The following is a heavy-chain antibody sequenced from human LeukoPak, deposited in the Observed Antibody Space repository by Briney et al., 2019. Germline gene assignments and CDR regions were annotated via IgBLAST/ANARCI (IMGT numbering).Heavy chain of an antibody. D-gene: IGHD3-22*01. CDR2: IYYSGST. CDR1: GGSISSSSYY. Sequence: SETLSLTCTVSGGSISSSSYYWGWIRQHPGKGLEWIGYIYYSGSTYYNPSLKSRVTISVDTSKNQFSLKLSSVTAADTAVYYCARVARGYDSSGYYIEPLYFDYWGQGTLVTVSS. J-gene: IGHJ4*02. V-gene: IGHV4-31*03. CDR3: ARVARGYDSSGYYIEPLYFDY.